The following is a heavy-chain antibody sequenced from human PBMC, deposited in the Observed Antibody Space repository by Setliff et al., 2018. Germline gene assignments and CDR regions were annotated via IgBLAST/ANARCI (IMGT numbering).Heavy chain of an antibody. D-gene: IGHD6-13*01. CDR1: GYIFTTHW. Sequence: ESLKISCQASGYIFTTHWIGWVRQMPGKGLEWMGIIYPSDSHTRYSPSFQGQVTISADRSISTAYLQWSSLKASDTAMYYCARALASAGTVFFDYWGQGTLVTVSS. CDR3: ARALASAGTVFFDY. J-gene: IGHJ4*02. CDR2: IYPSDSHT. V-gene: IGHV5-51*01.